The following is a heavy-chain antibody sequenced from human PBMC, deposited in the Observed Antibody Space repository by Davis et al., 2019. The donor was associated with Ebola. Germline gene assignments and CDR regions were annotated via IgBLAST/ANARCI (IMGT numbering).Heavy chain of an antibody. V-gene: IGHV4-39*01. J-gene: IGHJ4*02. CDR1: GGSISSGDYY. Sequence: SETLSLTCTASGGSISSGDYYWSWIRQPPGKGLEWIGSIHYGGHTYYNPSFKRRVTVSVASTKNHFSHSPKSVTAADTTVYFCARHVGGTVIFGVVPPFDYWGQGTLVRVSS. D-gene: IGHD3-3*01. CDR3: ARHVGGTVIFGVVPPFDY. CDR2: IHYGGHT.